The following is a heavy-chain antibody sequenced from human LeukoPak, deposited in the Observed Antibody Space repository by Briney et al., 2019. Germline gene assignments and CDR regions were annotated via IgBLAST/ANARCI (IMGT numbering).Heavy chain of an antibody. V-gene: IGHV1-24*01. CDR2: FDPEDGET. J-gene: IGHJ6*03. D-gene: IGHD2-2*02. Sequence: GASVKVSCKVSGYTLTELSMHWVRQAPGKGLEWMGGFDPEDGETIYAQKFQGRVTMTKDTSTDTAYMELSSLRSEDTAVYYCATEGKYCSSTSCYTYYYYMDVWGKGTTVTVSS. CDR1: GYTLTELS. CDR3: ATEGKYCSSTSCYTYYYYMDV.